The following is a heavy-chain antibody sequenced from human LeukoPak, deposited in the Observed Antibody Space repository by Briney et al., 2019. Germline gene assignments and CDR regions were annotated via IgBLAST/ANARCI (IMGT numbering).Heavy chain of an antibody. CDR2: IGSSGSTV. CDR3: ARDTLEYSNSPDALDI. V-gene: IGHV3-48*02. D-gene: IGHD4-23*01. J-gene: IGHJ3*02. Sequence: GGSLRLSCAASGFTFNSYGMNWVRQAPGKGLEWVSYIGSSGSTVYYADSVKGRFTISRDNAKNSLYMQMESLRDEDTAIYYCARDTLEYSNSPDALDIWGQGTMVTVSS. CDR1: GFTFNSYG.